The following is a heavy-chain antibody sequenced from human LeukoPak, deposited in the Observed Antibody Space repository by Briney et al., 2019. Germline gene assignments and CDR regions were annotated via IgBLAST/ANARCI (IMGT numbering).Heavy chain of an antibody. D-gene: IGHD1-1*01. CDR2: MYYSGST. J-gene: IGHJ4*02. V-gene: IGHV4-39*01. CDR3: ARAHSYVQIDD. CDR1: GGSISSRSYY. Sequence: SETLSLTCTVSGGSISSRSYYWGWIRQPPGKGLDGIGSMYYSGSTNYPPSLKTRVTKSVDTSTNPFSITLSSVTASPTAVYYCARAHSYVQIDDWGQGTLVTVSS.